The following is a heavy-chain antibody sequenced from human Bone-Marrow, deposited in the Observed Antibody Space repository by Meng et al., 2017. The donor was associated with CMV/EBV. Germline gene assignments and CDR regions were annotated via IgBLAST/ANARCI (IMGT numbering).Heavy chain of an antibody. V-gene: IGHV4-39*07. D-gene: IGHD3-22*01. CDR2: IYHSGST. CDR3: ARDRYYDSSGYYTAHAFDI. CDR1: GGSISSGGYY. Sequence: SETLSLTCTVSGGSISSGGYYWSWIRQHPGKGLEWIGEIYHSGSTNYNPSLKSRVTISVDKSKNQFSLKLSSVTAADTAVYYCARDRYYDSSGYYTAHAFDIWGQGTMVTVSS. J-gene: IGHJ3*02.